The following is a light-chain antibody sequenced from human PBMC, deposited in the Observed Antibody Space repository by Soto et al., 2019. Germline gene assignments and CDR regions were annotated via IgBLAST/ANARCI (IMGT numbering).Light chain of an antibody. J-gene: IGKJ2*01. CDR2: AAS. CDR1: QSVSSNY. CDR3: QQYGTSPHT. Sequence: EIVLTQSPGTLSLSPGERATLSCRASQSVSSNYLAWYQQKPGQAPRLLIYAASSRATDIPDRFSGSGSGIDFTLTISRLEPEDSAVYSCQQYGTSPHTFGQGTKLEIK. V-gene: IGKV3-20*01.